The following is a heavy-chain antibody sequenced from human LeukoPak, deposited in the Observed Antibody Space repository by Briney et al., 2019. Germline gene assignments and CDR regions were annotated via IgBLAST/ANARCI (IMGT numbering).Heavy chain of an antibody. CDR2: ISAYNGNT. J-gene: IGHJ6*02. Sequence: ASVKVSCKASGYTFTSYGISWVRQAPGQGLEWMGWISAYNGNTNYAQKLQGRVTMTRNTSISTAYMELSSLRSEDTAVYYCARYQVVPAAKNYYGMDVWGQGTTVTVSS. V-gene: IGHV1-18*01. CDR1: GYTFTSYG. D-gene: IGHD2-2*01. CDR3: ARYQVVPAAKNYYGMDV.